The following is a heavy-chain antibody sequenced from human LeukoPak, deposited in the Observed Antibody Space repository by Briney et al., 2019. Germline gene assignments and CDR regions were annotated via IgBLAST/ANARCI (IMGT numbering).Heavy chain of an antibody. V-gene: IGHV1-8*01. CDR3: ARGYSFAAYDGFDV. J-gene: IGHJ3*01. D-gene: IGHD5-18*01. CDR1: GYTFTSYD. CDR2: TNPKSGDT. Sequence: ASVKVSCKASGYTFTSYDINWVRQAPGQGLEWMGWTNPKSGDTGYAQKFQGRVTMTRNTYISTFYMELSNLRSEDTAVYYCARGYSFAAYDGFDVWGQGTMVTV.